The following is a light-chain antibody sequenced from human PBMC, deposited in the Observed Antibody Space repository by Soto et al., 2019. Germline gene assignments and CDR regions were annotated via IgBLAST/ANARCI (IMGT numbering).Light chain of an antibody. CDR2: GVS. Sequence: MTQSPATLSVSPGESATLSCRASQSVSSNLAWYQQKPGKAPRLLIYGVSTRATGIPARLSGSGYETKLTITISSMKYEDFEVYYCQQYNNWPRTFGQGTKVDIK. V-gene: IGKV3-15*01. CDR1: QSVSSN. J-gene: IGKJ1*01. CDR3: QQYNNWPRT.